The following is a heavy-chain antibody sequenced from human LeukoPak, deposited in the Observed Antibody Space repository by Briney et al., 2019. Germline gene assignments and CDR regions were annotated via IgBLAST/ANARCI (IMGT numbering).Heavy chain of an antibody. CDR3: ARDAYSSGWYSDY. CDR2: TYSGGST. Sequence: GGSLRLSCAASGFTVSSNYMSWVRQAPGKGLEWVSVTYSGGSTYYADSVKGRFTISRDNSKNTLYLQMNSLRAEDTAVYYCARDAYSSGWYSDYWGQGTLVTVSS. CDR1: GFTVSSNY. J-gene: IGHJ4*02. V-gene: IGHV3-53*01. D-gene: IGHD6-19*01.